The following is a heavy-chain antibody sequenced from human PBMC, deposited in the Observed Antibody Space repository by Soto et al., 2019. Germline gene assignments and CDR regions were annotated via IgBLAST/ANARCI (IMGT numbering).Heavy chain of an antibody. Sequence: EVQLLDSGGGLVQPGGSLRLSCAASGFTFSNYAMTWVRQGPGKGLEWVSGISGSGGRSYYADSVKGRFTISRDNSKSRLYLQMNRLIAEDTAVYYGAKAYFVWSSEQTYYFDYWGQGNLVTVSS. J-gene: IGHJ4*02. CDR2: ISGSGGRS. CDR1: GFTFSNYA. D-gene: IGHD3-16*01. CDR3: AKAYFVWSSEQTYYFDY. V-gene: IGHV3-23*01.